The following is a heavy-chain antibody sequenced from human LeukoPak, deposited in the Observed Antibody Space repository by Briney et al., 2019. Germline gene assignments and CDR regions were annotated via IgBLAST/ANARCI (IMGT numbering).Heavy chain of an antibody. CDR3: AKDKYYGSGSYYEGYYYYYMDV. J-gene: IGHJ6*03. Sequence: GGSLRLSCAASGFTFSSYAMSWVRQAPGKGLEWVSAISGSGGSTYYAGSVKGRFTISRDNSKNTLYLQMNSLRAEDTAVYYCAKDKYYGSGSYYEGYYYYYMDVWGKGTTVTVSS. D-gene: IGHD3-10*01. V-gene: IGHV3-23*01. CDR1: GFTFSSYA. CDR2: ISGSGGST.